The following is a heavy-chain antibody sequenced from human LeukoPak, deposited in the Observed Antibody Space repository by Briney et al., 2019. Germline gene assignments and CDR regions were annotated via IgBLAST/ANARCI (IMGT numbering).Heavy chain of an antibody. J-gene: IGHJ5*01. V-gene: IGHV3-48*03. CDR3: AKGDYSSSSGEFDS. CDR2: ISSSGSTI. D-gene: IGHD6-6*01. Sequence: GGSLRLSCAASGFTFSSYEMNWVRQAPGKGLEWVSYISSSGSTIYYADSVKGRFTISRDNAKNSLYLQMNSLRAEDTAVYYCAKGDYSSSSGEFDSWGQGTLVTVSS. CDR1: GFTFSSYE.